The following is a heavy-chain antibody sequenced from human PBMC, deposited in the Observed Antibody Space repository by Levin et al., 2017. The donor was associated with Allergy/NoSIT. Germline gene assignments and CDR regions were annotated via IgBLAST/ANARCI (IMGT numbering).Heavy chain of an antibody. Sequence: SETLSLTCTVSGGSINNGGNYWTWIRQHPGKGLEWVGYIYYSGSTNYNPSLKSRVTISVDTSKNQFSLRLSSVTAADTAVYYCARNFRGDAGYPKDAFDIWGQGTMVTVSS. CDR1: GGSINNGGNY. D-gene: IGHD3-3*01. J-gene: IGHJ3*02. CDR2: IYYSGST. CDR3: ARNFRGDAGYPKDAFDI. V-gene: IGHV4-31*03.